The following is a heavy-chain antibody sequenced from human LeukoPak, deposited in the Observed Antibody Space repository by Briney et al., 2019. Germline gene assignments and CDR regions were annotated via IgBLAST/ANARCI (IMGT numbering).Heavy chain of an antibody. CDR2: IYHSGSS. J-gene: IGHJ4*02. Sequence: SQTLSLTCAVSGGSISSGGYSWSWIRQPPGKGLEWIGYIYHSGSSYYNPSLKSRVTISVDRSKNQFSLKLSSVTAADTAVYYCARGSISIYFDYWGQGTLVTVRS. V-gene: IGHV4-30-2*01. CDR1: GGSISSGGYS. CDR3: ARGSISIYFDY. D-gene: IGHD3-10*01.